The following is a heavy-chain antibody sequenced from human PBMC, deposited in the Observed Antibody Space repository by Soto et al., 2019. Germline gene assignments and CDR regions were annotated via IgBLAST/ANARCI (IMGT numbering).Heavy chain of an antibody. V-gene: IGHV3-33*01. CDR1: GFPFCCDG. D-gene: IGHD5-12*01. J-gene: IGHJ6*02. CDR2: IWYDGSNK. CDR3: AREELTVVATTIYYYYYGMDV. Sequence: GSLCRSCAASGFPFCCDGRHWVRRAAGEGLEGVPVIWYDGSNKYYANSVKGRFAISRDNSKNTLSLQMNSLRAEDTAVYYCAREELTVVATTIYYYYYGMDVWGQGTTVPVSS.